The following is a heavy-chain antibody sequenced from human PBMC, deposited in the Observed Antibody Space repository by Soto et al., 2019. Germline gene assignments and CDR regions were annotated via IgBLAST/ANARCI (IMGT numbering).Heavy chain of an antibody. CDR3: AHPRGYGVFDAVDI. Sequence: LRLSCAASGFNFISYAMNWVRQAPGKGLEWVSAINSGGESTFYAESVRGRFTISRDNALNTLFLHMKSLRPEDTAVYYCAHPRGYGVFDAVDIWGQGTMVTVSS. CDR1: GFNFISYA. D-gene: IGHD4-17*01. CDR2: INSGGEST. J-gene: IGHJ3*02. V-gene: IGHV3-23*01.